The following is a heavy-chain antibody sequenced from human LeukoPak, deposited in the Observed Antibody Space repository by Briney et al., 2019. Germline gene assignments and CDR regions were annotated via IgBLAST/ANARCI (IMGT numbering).Heavy chain of an antibody. V-gene: IGHV1-2*02. D-gene: IGHD3-10*01. CDR3: ARGPRGCYFDF. J-gene: IGHJ4*02. CDR2: INPHSGDT. CDR1: GYPFTVYF. Sequence: GAAATDTCKASGYPFTVYFVHWVRQAPGQGLEWMGWINPHSGDTNYAQKFQGRVTMTSDTSLSTFYMEVSSLTSDDTAAYYCARGPRGCYFDFWGQATTVT.